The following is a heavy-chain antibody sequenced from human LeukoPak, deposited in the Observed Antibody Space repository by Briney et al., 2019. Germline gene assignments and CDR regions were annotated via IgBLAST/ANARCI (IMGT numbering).Heavy chain of an antibody. CDR2: IYYSGST. D-gene: IGHD6-13*01. CDR1: GGSISSYY. Sequence: SEALSLTCTVSGGSISSYYWGWIRQPPGKGLEWIGYIYYSGSTNYNPSLKSRVTISVDTSKNQFSLKLSSVTAADTAVYYCARDGDSSSSASWFDPWGQGTLVTVSS. J-gene: IGHJ5*02. V-gene: IGHV4-59*01. CDR3: ARDGDSSSSASWFDP.